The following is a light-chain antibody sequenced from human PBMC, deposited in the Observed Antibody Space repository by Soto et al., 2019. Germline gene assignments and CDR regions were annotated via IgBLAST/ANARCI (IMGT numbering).Light chain of an antibody. CDR1: SGHGSYI. CDR2: VEGSGSF. V-gene: IGLV4-60*02. J-gene: IGLJ3*02. Sequence: QLVLTQSSSASASLGSSVKLTCTLSSGHGSYIIAWHQQQPGKAPRYLMKVEGSGSFNKGSGVPDRFSGYRSGADRYLTISNLQFEDEADYYCETWDRNTWVFGGGTKLTVL. CDR3: ETWDRNTWV.